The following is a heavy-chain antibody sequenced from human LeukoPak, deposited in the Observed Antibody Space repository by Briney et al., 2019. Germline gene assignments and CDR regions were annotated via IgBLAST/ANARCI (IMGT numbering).Heavy chain of an antibody. D-gene: IGHD6-13*01. CDR1: GYTSTGYY. CDR3: ATYSSSWYPLYYFDY. J-gene: IGHJ4*02. V-gene: IGHV1-2*02. CDR2: INPNSGGT. Sequence: ASVKVSCKASGYTSTGYYMHWVRQAPGQGLEWMGWINPNSGGTNYAQKFQGRVTMTRDTSISTAYMELSRLRSDDTAVYYCATYSSSWYPLYYFDYWGQGTLVTVSS.